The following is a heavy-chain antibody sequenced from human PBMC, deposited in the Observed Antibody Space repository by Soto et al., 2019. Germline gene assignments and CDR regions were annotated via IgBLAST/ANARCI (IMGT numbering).Heavy chain of an antibody. J-gene: IGHJ4*02. Sequence: ASVKVSCKASGYTFAGYAMHWVRQAPGQRFEWMGYISSVNGDTTYTPNFQGRVTITRDTSANIAYMELSSLRSEDTAVYYCAKGNGPGSYIIDFWGQGTLVTV. D-gene: IGHD3-10*01. CDR1: GYTFAGYA. CDR3: AKGNGPGSYIIDF. V-gene: IGHV1-3*01. CDR2: ISSVNGDT.